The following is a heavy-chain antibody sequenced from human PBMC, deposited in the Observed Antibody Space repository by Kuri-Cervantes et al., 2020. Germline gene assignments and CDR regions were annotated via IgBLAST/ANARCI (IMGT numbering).Heavy chain of an antibody. CDR2: ISWNSGSI. V-gene: IGHV3-9*01. CDR3: ARGIAPTPGMDV. J-gene: IGHJ6*02. CDR1: GFTFDDYA. Sequence: SLKISCAASGFTFDDYAMHWVRQAPGKGLEWVSGISWNSGSIGYADSVKGRFTISRDNAKNSLSLQMNSLRAEDTAVYYCARGIAPTPGMDVWGQGTTVTVSS. D-gene: IGHD2-21*01.